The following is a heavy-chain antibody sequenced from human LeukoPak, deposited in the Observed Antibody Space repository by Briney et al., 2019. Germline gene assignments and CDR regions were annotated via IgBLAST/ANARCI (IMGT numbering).Heavy chain of an antibody. V-gene: IGHV3-11*01. CDR3: AREIVAGNFDS. J-gene: IGHJ4*02. Sequence: GGSLRLSCAASGFSLNDYFMSWIRQAPGKGPEWVADIGLSDAIESYGDSVKGRFTISRDIAKNSLYLQLNTLRAEDTAVYYCAREIVAGNFDSWGQGTLVTVSS. CDR1: GFSLNDYF. D-gene: IGHD6-19*01. CDR2: IGLSDAIE.